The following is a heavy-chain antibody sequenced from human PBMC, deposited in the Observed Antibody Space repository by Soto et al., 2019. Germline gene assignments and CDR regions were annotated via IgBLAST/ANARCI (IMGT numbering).Heavy chain of an antibody. Sequence: ASVKVSCKASGYTFTGYYMHWVRQAPGQGLEWMGWINPNSGGTNYAQKFQGRVTMTRDTSISTAYMELSRLRPDDTAVYYCARERALAGQVYYYGMDVWGQGTTVTVSS. CDR2: INPNSGGT. CDR3: ARERALAGQVYYYGMDV. J-gene: IGHJ6*02. V-gene: IGHV1-2*02. CDR1: GYTFTGYY. D-gene: IGHD6-13*01.